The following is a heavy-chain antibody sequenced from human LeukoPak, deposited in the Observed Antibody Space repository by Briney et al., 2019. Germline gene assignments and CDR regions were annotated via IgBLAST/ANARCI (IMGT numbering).Heavy chain of an antibody. J-gene: IGHJ6*03. Sequence: SETLSLTCTVSGGSISSSYWSWIRQPAGKGLEWIGRIHTTGSTNYNPSLKSRVTMSVDKSKNQFSLKLNSVTAADTAVYYCARARCSGGSCYFYYYYYMDVWGKGTTVTVSS. D-gene: IGHD2-15*01. V-gene: IGHV4-4*07. CDR1: GGSISSSY. CDR3: ARARCSGGSCYFYYYYYMDV. CDR2: IHTTGST.